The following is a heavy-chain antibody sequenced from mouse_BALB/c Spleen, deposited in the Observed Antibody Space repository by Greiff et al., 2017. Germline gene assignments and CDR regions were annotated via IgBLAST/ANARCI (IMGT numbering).Heavy chain of an antibody. CDR2: ISSGGGST. CDR3: ARHRPLLGYYYAMDY. D-gene: IGHD1-2*01. Sequence: EVMLVESGGGLVKPGGSLKLSCAASGFAFSSYDMSWVRQTPEKRLEWVAYISSGGGSTYYPDTVKGRFTISRDNAKNTLYLQMSSLKSEDTAMYYCARHRPLLGYYYAMDYWGQGTSVTVSS. CDR1: GFAFSSYD. J-gene: IGHJ4*01. V-gene: IGHV5-12-1*01.